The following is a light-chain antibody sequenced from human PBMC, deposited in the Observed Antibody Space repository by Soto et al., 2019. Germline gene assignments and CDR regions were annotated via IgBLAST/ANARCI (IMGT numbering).Light chain of an antibody. CDR3: SSFITSSTYV. J-gene: IGLJ1*01. Sequence: QSVLTQPASVSGSPGQSITISCTGTSSDIGAYNYVSWYQQYPGRAPKLMIYEVNNRPSGVSNRFSGSKSGNTASLTISGLQAEDEADYYCSSFITSSTYVVGAGTKLTVL. CDR2: EVN. CDR1: SSDIGAYNY. V-gene: IGLV2-14*01.